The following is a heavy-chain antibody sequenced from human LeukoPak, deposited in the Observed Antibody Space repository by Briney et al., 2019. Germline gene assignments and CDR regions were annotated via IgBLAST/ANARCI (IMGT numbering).Heavy chain of an antibody. CDR1: GYTFSSYG. Sequence: SVKVSCKASGYTFSSYGISWVRQAPGQGLEWMGGIIPIFGTANYAQKFQGRVTITADESTSTVYMELSSLRSEDTAVYYCAINKDSSGWEYYYYGMDVWGQGTTVTVSS. J-gene: IGHJ6*02. CDR2: IIPIFGTA. D-gene: IGHD6-19*01. CDR3: AINKDSSGWEYYYYGMDV. V-gene: IGHV1-69*13.